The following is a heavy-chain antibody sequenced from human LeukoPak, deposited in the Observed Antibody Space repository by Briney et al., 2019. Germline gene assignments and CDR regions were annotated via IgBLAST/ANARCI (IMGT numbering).Heavy chain of an antibody. CDR3: ARVRIVGSTYDAFDI. CDR2: ISYDGTTK. D-gene: IGHD1-26*01. Sequence: PAGSLRLSCAASGFTFSTYAMHWVRQAPGKGQEWVAVISYDGTTKYHADSVKGRFTISRDNSKNTLYLQMNTLRAEDTAVYYCARVRIVGSTYDAFDIWGQGTMVTASS. CDR1: GFTFSTYA. V-gene: IGHV3-30-3*01. J-gene: IGHJ3*02.